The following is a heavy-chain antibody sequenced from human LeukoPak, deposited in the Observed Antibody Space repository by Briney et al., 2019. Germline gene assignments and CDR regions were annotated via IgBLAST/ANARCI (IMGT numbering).Heavy chain of an antibody. D-gene: IGHD6-13*01. J-gene: IGHJ4*02. CDR3: ARDVRGSSWFFDY. CDR2: IYYSENT. Sequence: PSETLSLTCTVSGGSISSSSYYWGWIRQPPGKGLEWIGSIYYSENTYYNPSLKSRVTISVDTSKNQFSLKLSSVTAADTAVYYCARDVRGSSWFFDYWGQGTLVTVSS. V-gene: IGHV4-39*07. CDR1: GGSISSSSYY.